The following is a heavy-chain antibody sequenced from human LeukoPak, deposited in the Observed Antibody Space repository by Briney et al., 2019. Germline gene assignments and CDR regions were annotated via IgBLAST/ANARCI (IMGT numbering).Heavy chain of an antibody. CDR3: AKDHPIVGATIGNWFDP. J-gene: IGHJ5*02. CDR1: GFAFQFFE. D-gene: IGHD1-26*01. V-gene: IGHV3-NL1*01. Sequence: GGSLRLSCAASGFAFQFFEMHWVRQAPGRGLEWVSGISKSGDSSNYADTVKGRLTISRDNSKNTLYLQLNSLRAEDTAVYYCAKDHPIVGATIGNWFDPWGQGTLVTVSS. CDR2: ISKSGDSS.